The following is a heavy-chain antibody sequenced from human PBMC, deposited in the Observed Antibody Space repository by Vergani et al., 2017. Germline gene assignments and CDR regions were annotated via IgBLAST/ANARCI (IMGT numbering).Heavy chain of an antibody. CDR2: ISSSSSYT. Sequence: QVQLVESGGGLVKPGGSLRLSCAASGFTFSDYYMSWIRQAPGKGLEWVSYISSSSSYTNYADSVKGRFTISRDNAKNSLYLQMNSLRAEGTAVYYCAREGDDSSGYSYYYGMDVWGQGTTVTVSS. J-gene: IGHJ6*02. CDR1: GFTFSDYY. V-gene: IGHV3-11*05. CDR3: AREGDDSSGYSYYYGMDV. D-gene: IGHD3-22*01.